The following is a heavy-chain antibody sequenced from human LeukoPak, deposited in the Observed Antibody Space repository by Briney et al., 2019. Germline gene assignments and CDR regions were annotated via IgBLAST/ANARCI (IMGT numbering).Heavy chain of an antibody. Sequence: GGSLRLSCAASGFTFSSYAMSWVRQAPGKGLEWVSEIGDSGGSTYYADSVKGRFTISRDNAKNTLYLQMNSLRAEDTAVYYCAKDRPVYYDGSGYFDYWGQGTLVTVSS. D-gene: IGHD3-10*01. CDR1: GFTFSSYA. CDR3: AKDRPVYYDGSGYFDY. CDR2: IGDSGGST. V-gene: IGHV3-23*01. J-gene: IGHJ4*02.